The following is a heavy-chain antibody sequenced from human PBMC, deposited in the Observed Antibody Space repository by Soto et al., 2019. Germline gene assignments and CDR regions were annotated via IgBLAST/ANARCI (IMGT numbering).Heavy chain of an antibody. Sequence: QVQLVQSGAEVKKPGASVKVSCKASGYTFTSYGISWVRQAPGQGLEWMGWISAYNGNTNYAQKLQGRVTMTTDTPTSTAYMELRSRRSDDTDVYYCARDGGYSGYFVPSYYYYYGMDVWGQGTTVTVSS. D-gene: IGHD5-12*01. J-gene: IGHJ6*02. CDR2: ISAYNGNT. CDR1: GYTFTSYG. CDR3: ARDGGYSGYFVPSYYYYYGMDV. V-gene: IGHV1-18*01.